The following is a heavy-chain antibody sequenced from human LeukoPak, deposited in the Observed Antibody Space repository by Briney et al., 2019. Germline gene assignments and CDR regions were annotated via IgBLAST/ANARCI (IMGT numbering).Heavy chain of an antibody. CDR3: ASPSSPTAYGPTRRYYYYGMDV. CDR1: GYTFTSYD. Sequence: ASVKVSCKASGYTFTSYDINWVRQATGQGLEWMGWMNPNSGNTGYAQKFQGRVTMTRNTSISTAYMELSSLRSEDTAVYYCASPSSPTAYGPTRRYYYYGMDVWGQGTTVTVSS. CDR2: MNPNSGNT. D-gene: IGHD4-17*01. J-gene: IGHJ6*02. V-gene: IGHV1-8*01.